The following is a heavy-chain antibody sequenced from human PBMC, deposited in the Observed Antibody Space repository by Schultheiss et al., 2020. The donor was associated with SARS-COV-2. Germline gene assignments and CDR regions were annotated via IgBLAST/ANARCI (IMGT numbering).Heavy chain of an antibody. CDR2: ISSTSSYT. V-gene: IGHV3-11*05. CDR1: GFTYSDYY. CDR3: ARDYYDSSGYYYYYGMDV. Sequence: GGSLRLSCAASGFTYSDYYMSWIRQAPGKGLAWVSYISSTSSYTDYADSVKGRFTISRDNAKNSLYRQMNSLRGEETAIYYCARDYYDSSGYYYYYGMDVWGQGTTVTVAS. D-gene: IGHD3-22*01. J-gene: IGHJ6*01.